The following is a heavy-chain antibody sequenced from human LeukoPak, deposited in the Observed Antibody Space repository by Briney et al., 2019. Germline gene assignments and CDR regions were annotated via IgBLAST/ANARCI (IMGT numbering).Heavy chain of an antibody. CDR3: ARDRATYYFDSSDSGSSDY. Sequence: GGSLILSCAASGFTFSSYEMNWVRQAPGKGLEWVSYISSSGTTIYYADSVKGRFTNSRDNAKNSLFLQMNSLRAEDTAVYYCARDRATYYFDSSDSGSSDYWGQGTLVTVSS. J-gene: IGHJ4*02. V-gene: IGHV3-48*03. D-gene: IGHD3-22*01. CDR2: ISSSGTTI. CDR1: GFTFSSYE.